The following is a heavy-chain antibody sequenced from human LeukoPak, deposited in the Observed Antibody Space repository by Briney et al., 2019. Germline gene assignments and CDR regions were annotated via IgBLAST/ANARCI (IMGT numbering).Heavy chain of an antibody. D-gene: IGHD6-6*01. Sequence: GGSLRLSCAASGFTFSSYAMHWVRQAPGKGLEWVAVISYDGSNKYYADSVKGRFTISRDNSKNTLYLQMNSLRAEDTAVYYCAKGGSVIARLIASDWGQGTLVTVSS. CDR2: ISYDGSNK. CDR3: AKGGSVIARLIASD. V-gene: IGHV3-30-3*01. J-gene: IGHJ4*02. CDR1: GFTFSSYA.